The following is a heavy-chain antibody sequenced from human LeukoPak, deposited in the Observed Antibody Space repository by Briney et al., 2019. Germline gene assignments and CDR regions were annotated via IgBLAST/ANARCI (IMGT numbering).Heavy chain of an antibody. CDR2: INTNTGNP. Sequence: ASVKVSCKASGYTFTGYAMNWVRQAPGQGLEWMGWINTNTGNPTYAQGFTGRFVFSLDTSVSTAYLQISSLKAEDTAVYYCARYRYSGSYNWFDPWGQGTLVTVSS. V-gene: IGHV7-4-1*02. D-gene: IGHD1-26*01. CDR1: GYTFTGYA. CDR3: ARYRYSGSYNWFDP. J-gene: IGHJ5*02.